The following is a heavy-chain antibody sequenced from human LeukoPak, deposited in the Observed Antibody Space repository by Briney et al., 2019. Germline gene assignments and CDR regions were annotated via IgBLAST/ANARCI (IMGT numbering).Heavy chain of an antibody. J-gene: IGHJ6*03. CDR3: ARATGAASSLYMDV. CDR1: GGTFSSYA. D-gene: IGHD1-14*01. CDR2: IIPILGIA. Sequence: SVKVSCKASGGTFSSYAISWVRQAPGQGLEWMGRIIPILGIANYAQKFQGRVTITADKSTSTAYMELSSLRSEDTVVYYCARATGAASSLYMDVWGKGTTVTVSS. V-gene: IGHV1-69*04.